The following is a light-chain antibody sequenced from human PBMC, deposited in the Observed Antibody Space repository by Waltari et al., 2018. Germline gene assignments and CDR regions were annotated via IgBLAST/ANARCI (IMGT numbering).Light chain of an antibody. V-gene: IGLV1-36*01. CDR3: AAWDDSLSVVV. J-gene: IGLJ2*01. Sequence: QSVLTQPPSVSAPPRQRVTISCSGSSSNIGNNAVNWYQQLPGKAPKLLIYYDDLLPSGVSDRFSGSKSGTSASLAISGLQSEDEADYYCAAWDDSLSVVVFGGGTKLTVL. CDR2: YDD. CDR1: SSNIGNNA.